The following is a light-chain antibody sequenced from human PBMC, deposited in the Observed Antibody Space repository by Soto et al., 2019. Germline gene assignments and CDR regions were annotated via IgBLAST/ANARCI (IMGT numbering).Light chain of an antibody. J-gene: IGLJ1*01. CDR2: EVS. CDR1: SSDVGAYTS. Sequence: QAVVTQPASVSGSPGQSITISCTGSSSDVGAYTSVSWYQQHPGKAPKLMIYEVSKWPSGVSRRFSGSKSGNTASLTISGLQAEDEAHYYCSSYTSDNRNYVFGTGTKVTVL. V-gene: IGLV2-14*01. CDR3: SSYTSDNRNYV.